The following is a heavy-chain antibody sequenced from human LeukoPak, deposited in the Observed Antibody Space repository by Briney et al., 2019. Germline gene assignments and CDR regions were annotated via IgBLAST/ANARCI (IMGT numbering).Heavy chain of an antibody. D-gene: IGHD1-14*01. J-gene: IGHJ3*02. CDR3: AMAETTDAFDI. Sequence: ASVKVSCKASGGTFSSYAISWVRQAPGQGLEWMGRIIHIFGTANYAQKFQGRVTITADKSTSTAYMELSSLRSEDTAVYYCAMAETTDAFDIWGQGTMVTVSS. CDR1: GGTFSSYA. CDR2: IIHIFGTA. V-gene: IGHV1-69*06.